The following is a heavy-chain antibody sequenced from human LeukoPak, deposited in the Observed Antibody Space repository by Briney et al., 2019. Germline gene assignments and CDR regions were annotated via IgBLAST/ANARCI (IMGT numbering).Heavy chain of an antibody. D-gene: IGHD2-2*02. CDR1: GFTFSSYA. CDR2: ISGSGGST. Sequence: GGSLRLSCAASGFTFSSYAMSWVRQAPGKGLEWVSAISGSGGSTYYADSVKGRFTIFRDNSKNTLYLQMNSLRAEDTAVYYCAKDLDCSSTSCYRDYWGQGTLVTVTS. CDR3: AKDLDCSSTSCYRDY. V-gene: IGHV3-23*01. J-gene: IGHJ4*02.